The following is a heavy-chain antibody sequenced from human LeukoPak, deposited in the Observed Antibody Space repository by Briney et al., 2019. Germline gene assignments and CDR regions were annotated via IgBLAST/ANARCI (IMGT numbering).Heavy chain of an antibody. CDR2: VDPEDGET. V-gene: IGHV1-69-2*01. Sequence: GASVKVSCKASGYTFTDYYMHWVQQAPGKRLEWMGRVDPEDGETIYAEKFQGRVTITADTSTDTAYMELSSLRSEDTAVYYCATAGYSLGDYWGQGTLVTVSS. CDR3: ATAGYSLGDY. J-gene: IGHJ4*02. CDR1: GYTFTDYY. D-gene: IGHD6-13*01.